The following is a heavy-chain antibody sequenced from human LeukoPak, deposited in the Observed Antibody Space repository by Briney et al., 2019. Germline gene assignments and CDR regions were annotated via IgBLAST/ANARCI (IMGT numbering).Heavy chain of an antibody. CDR1: GYTFTSYD. V-gene: IGHV1-8*01. D-gene: IGHD7-27*01. CDR2: MSPNSGDT. Sequence: ASVKVSCKASGYTFTSYDFNWVRQATGRRPEWMGWMSPNSGDTGYAQKFQDRVTMTRNTSISTAYMELSSLRPDDTAVYYCARGPPNWGYDYWGPGTLVTVSS. CDR3: ARGPPNWGYDY. J-gene: IGHJ4*02.